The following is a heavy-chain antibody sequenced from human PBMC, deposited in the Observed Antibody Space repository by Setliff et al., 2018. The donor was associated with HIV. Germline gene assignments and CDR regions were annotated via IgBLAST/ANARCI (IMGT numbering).Heavy chain of an antibody. Sequence: SETLSLTCTVSGVSISSYYWSWIRQPPGKGLEWIGYISYTDSTAYNPSLKSRVSISIDTSKNQFSLKLSSVTAADTAVYYCARRSTSTGIDYWGQGTLVT. CDR1: GVSISSYY. J-gene: IGHJ4*02. D-gene: IGHD2-2*01. V-gene: IGHV4-59*08. CDR3: ARRSTSTGIDY. CDR2: ISYTDST.